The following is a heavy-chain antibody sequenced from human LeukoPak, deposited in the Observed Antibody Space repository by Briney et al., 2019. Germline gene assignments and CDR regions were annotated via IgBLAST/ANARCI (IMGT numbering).Heavy chain of an antibody. V-gene: IGHV1-18*01. Sequence: ASVKVSCKASGYTFTSYGISWVRQAPGQGLEWMGWISAYNGNTNYAQKLQGRVTMTTDTSTSTAYMELRSLRSDDTAVYYSARVGDPVIGYCSGGSCYNDDYWGQGTLVTVSS. CDR3: ARVGDPVIGYCSGGSCYNDDY. CDR2: ISAYNGNT. J-gene: IGHJ4*02. D-gene: IGHD2-15*01. CDR1: GYTFTSYG.